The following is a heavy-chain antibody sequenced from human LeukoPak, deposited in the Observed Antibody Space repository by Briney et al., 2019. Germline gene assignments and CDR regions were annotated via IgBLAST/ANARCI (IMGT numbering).Heavy chain of an antibody. Sequence: PSETLSLTCTVSGGSISSGGYYWTWIRQHPGKGLEWIGCIYYSGSTYYSPSLKSRLTISVDASKNQLSLKLNSVTAADTAVYYCARKWGEYGGFDHWGQGALVTVSS. CDR3: ARKWGEYGGFDH. J-gene: IGHJ4*02. CDR1: GGSISSGGYY. D-gene: IGHD4/OR15-4a*01. CDR2: IYYSGST. V-gene: IGHV4-31*03.